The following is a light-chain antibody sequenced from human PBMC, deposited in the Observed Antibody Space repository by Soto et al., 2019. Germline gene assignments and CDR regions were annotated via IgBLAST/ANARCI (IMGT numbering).Light chain of an antibody. Sequence: IQMNQSPSTLSASVGDRVTITCRASQNINAWLAWYQQKPGKAPKLLIYDVSILQSGVPSRFSCSGSETEFTLTISSLQPDDFATYYCQQYSSSSRTFGQGTKVDI. J-gene: IGKJ1*01. CDR2: DVS. CDR1: QNINAW. V-gene: IGKV1-5*01. CDR3: QQYSSSSRT.